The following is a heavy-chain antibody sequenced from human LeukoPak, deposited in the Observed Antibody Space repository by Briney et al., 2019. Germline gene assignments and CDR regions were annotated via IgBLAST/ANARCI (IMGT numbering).Heavy chain of an antibody. CDR1: VYTFSGHY. J-gene: IGHJ4*02. Sequence: ASVKVSCKASVYTFSGHYMHWVRQAPGQGLEWMGWINPNSGGTNYAQKFQGRVTMTRDTSISTAYMELSKLRSDDTAVYYCATRRDDSSGYYYAYWGQGTLVTVSS. CDR2: INPNSGGT. D-gene: IGHD3-22*01. V-gene: IGHV1-2*02. CDR3: ATRRDDSSGYYYAY.